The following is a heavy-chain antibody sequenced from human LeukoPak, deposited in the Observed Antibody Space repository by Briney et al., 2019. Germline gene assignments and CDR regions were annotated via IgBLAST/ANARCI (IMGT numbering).Heavy chain of an antibody. CDR1: GGTFSSYA. J-gene: IGHJ4*02. V-gene: IGHV1-69*05. CDR3: ARAIVVVPAAPFDY. D-gene: IGHD2-2*01. Sequence: SVKVSCKASGGTFSSYAISWVRQAPGQGLEWMGGIIPIFGTANYAQKFQGRVTITTDESTSTACVELSSLRSEDTAVYYCARAIVVVPAAPFDYWGQGTLVTVSS. CDR2: IIPIFGTA.